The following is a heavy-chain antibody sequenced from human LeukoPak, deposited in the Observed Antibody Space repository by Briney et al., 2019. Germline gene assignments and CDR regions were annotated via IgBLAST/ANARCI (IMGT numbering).Heavy chain of an antibody. J-gene: IGHJ3*02. V-gene: IGHV4-34*01. CDR3: ARTGWYCSSTSCRTTGAFDI. CDR1: GGSFSGYY. CDR2: INHSGST. D-gene: IGHD2-2*01. Sequence: PSETLSLTCAVYGGSFSGYYWSWTHQPPGKGLEWIGEINHSGSTNYNPSLKSRVTISVDTSKNQFSLKLSSVTAADTAVYYCARTGWYCSSTSCRTTGAFDIWGQGTMVTVSS.